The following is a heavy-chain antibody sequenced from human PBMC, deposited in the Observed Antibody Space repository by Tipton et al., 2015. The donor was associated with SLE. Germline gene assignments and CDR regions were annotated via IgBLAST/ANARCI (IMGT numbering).Heavy chain of an antibody. J-gene: IGHJ4*02. V-gene: IGHV3-23*01. D-gene: IGHD3-10*01. CDR3: AIHYGSGSYDYFDY. Sequence: FLRLSCAASGFTFSSYAMSWVRQAPGKGLEWVSAISGSGGSTYNADSVKGRFTISRDNSKNTLYLQMNSLRAEDTAVYYCAIHYGSGSYDYFDYWGQGTLVTVSS. CDR1: GFTFSSYA. CDR2: ISGSGGST.